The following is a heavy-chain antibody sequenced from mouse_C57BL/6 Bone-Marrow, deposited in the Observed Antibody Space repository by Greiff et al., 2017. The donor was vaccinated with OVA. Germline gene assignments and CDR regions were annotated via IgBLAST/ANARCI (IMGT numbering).Heavy chain of an antibody. CDR3: ARRYYGRYFDV. V-gene: IGHV1-82*01. Sequence: QVQLKESGPELVKPGASVKISCKASGYAFSSSWMNWVKQRPGKGLEWIGRIYPGDGDTNYNGKFKGKATLTADKSSSTAYMQLSSLTSEDSAVFFCARRYYGRYFDVWGTGTTVTVSS. CDR2: IYPGDGDT. J-gene: IGHJ1*03. D-gene: IGHD1-1*01. CDR1: GYAFSSSW.